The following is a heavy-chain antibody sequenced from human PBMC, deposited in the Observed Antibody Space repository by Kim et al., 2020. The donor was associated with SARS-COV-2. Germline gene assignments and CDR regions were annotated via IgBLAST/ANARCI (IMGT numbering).Heavy chain of an antibody. V-gene: IGHV3-21*06. Sequence: GGSLRLSCVASGFSLSDHTMNWVRQAPGKGLEWVSSISGSSSYTYYADSVKGRFSISKDHAKNSLYLQVDSLRADDTAVYYCARDRGSGWLAYWHSDLWGRGTLLRVSS. CDR3: ARDRGSGWLAYWHSDL. CDR1: GFSLSDHT. CDR2: ISGSSSYT. J-gene: IGHJ2*01. D-gene: IGHD6-19*01.